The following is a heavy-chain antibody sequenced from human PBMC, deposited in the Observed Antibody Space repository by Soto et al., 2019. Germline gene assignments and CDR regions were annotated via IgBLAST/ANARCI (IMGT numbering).Heavy chain of an antibody. V-gene: IGHV4-31*03. J-gene: IGHJ5*02. Sequence: QVQLQESGPGLVKPSQTLSLTCTVSGGSISSGGYYWSWIRQHPGKGLEWIGYIYYSGSTYYNPSLKRRVTISLDTSKNQFSLKLSSVTAADTAVYYCARGGDVITMIVSGGTNCFDPWGQGTLVTVSS. CDR1: GGSISSGGYY. CDR3: ARGGDVITMIVSGGTNCFDP. CDR2: IYYSGST. D-gene: IGHD3-22*01.